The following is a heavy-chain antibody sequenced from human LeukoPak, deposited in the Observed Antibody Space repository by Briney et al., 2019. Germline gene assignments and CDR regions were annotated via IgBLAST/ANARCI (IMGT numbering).Heavy chain of an antibody. Sequence: GGSLRLPCAASGLISSSYAMSWVRQAPGNGLEWVSAISGSGGSTYYADSVKGRFTISRDNSKNTLYLQMNSLRAEDTAVYYCAKFNDFWSGYSYWGQGTLVTVSS. D-gene: IGHD3-3*01. V-gene: IGHV3-23*01. CDR3: AKFNDFWSGYSY. CDR2: ISGSGGST. CDR1: GLISSSYA. J-gene: IGHJ4*02.